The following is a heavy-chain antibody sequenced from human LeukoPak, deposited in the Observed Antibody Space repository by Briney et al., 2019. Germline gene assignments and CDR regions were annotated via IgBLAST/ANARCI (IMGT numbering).Heavy chain of an antibody. J-gene: IGHJ3*02. V-gene: IGHV3-21*01. CDR1: GFTFSSYT. Sequence: GGSLRLSCTASGFTFSSYTMNWVRQAPGKGVEWVSSISTTSIHIYHADSVKGRFTISRDNAKNSVSLQMNSLRAEDTAVYYCARGDDFWGERNAFDIWGQGTMVTVSS. CDR2: ISTTSIHI. D-gene: IGHD3-3*01. CDR3: ARGDDFWGERNAFDI.